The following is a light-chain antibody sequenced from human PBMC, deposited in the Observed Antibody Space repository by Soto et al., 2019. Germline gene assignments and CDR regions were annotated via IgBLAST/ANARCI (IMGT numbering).Light chain of an antibody. V-gene: IGLV2-8*01. J-gene: IGLJ1*01. CDR3: SSYAGSNYV. CDR2: EVS. CDR1: SSDVGGYNY. Sequence: QSVLTQPPSASGSPGQSVTISCTGTSSDVGGYNYVSWYQQHPGKAPKLMIYEVSKRPSGVPDRFFGSKSGNTASLTVSGLQAEDEADYYCSSYAGSNYVFGTGTKVTVL.